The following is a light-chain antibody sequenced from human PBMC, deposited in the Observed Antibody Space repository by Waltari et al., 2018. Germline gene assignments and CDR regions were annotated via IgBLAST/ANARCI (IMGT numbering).Light chain of an antibody. CDR1: SSDVGGYNY. CDR3: ISYSRATPGNVV. Sequence: SALTQPASVSGSLGQSITFSCTGTSSDVGGYNYVAWSQQYPGKAPKLMIHEVSNRPSGVSLRFSGSKSGNTASLTISGLQADDEADYYCISYSRATPGNVVIGGGTKLTVL. V-gene: IGLV2-14*01. J-gene: IGLJ2*01. CDR2: EVS.